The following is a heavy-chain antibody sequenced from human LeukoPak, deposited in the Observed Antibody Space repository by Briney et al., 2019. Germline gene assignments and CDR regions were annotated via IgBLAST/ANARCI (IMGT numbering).Heavy chain of an antibody. CDR2: IYNSGST. Sequence: SETLSLTCTVSGGSIYSYYWSWIRQPPGKGLEGIGYIYNSGSTNYSPSLKSRVTISVDTSKNQVSLKLSSVTAADTAVYYCARFQSSSSWDYYYGLDVWGQGTTVTVSS. CDR3: ARFQSSSSWDYYYGLDV. CDR1: GGSIYSYY. D-gene: IGHD2-2*01. J-gene: IGHJ6*02. V-gene: IGHV4-59*01.